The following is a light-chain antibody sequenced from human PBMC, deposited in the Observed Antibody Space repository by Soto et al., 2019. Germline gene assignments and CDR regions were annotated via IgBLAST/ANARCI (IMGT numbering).Light chain of an antibody. CDR2: DAS. CDR1: QSVSSY. J-gene: IGKJ4*01. CDR3: QQRSNWQGAT. Sequence: EIVVTQSPATLSLSPGXRATLSCRASQSVSSYLAWYQQKPGQAPRLLIYDASNRATGIPARFSGSGSGTDFTLTISSLEPEDFAVYYCQQRSNWQGATFGGGTK. V-gene: IGKV3-11*01.